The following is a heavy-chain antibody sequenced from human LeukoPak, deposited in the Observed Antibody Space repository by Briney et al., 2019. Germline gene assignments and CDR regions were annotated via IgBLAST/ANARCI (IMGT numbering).Heavy chain of an antibody. Sequence: GGSLRLSCEASGFTFSRYGMSWVRQAPGKGLEWVSAIRGSGGSTYYADSVKGRFTISRDNSKNTLYRQMNSLTADDTAVYYCAKEILPRLWGYYYMDVWGKGTTVTISS. D-gene: IGHD2/OR15-2a*01. CDR3: AKEILPRLWGYYYMDV. J-gene: IGHJ6*03. V-gene: IGHV3-23*01. CDR1: GFTFSRYG. CDR2: IRGSGGST.